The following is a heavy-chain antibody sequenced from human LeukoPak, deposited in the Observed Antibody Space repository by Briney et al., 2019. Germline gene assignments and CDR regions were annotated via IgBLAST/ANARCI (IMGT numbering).Heavy chain of an antibody. CDR2: ISIYGSNK. CDR3: ARGLISMIRGAQNQGPYYCIMDV. V-gene: IGHV3-30-3*01. CDR1: GFNFNSYD. J-gene: IGHJ6*03. Sequence: PGGSLRLSRVASGFNFNSYDLYWVRQSPGKGLEWVAIISIYGSNKYFADSVKVRFTISRDNSKNTLFVQMNNLRPDDTAFYYCARGLISMIRGAQNQGPYYCIMDVWGKGTTVTVSS. D-gene: IGHD3-10*01.